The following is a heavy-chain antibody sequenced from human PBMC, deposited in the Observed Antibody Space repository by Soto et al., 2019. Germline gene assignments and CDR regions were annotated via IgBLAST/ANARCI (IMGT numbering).Heavy chain of an antibody. CDR1: GGTFSSYA. J-gene: IGHJ6*02. V-gene: IGHV1-69*13. D-gene: IGHD2-21*02. CDR3: NGGYSGYYYGMDV. CDR2: IIPIFGTA. Sequence: ASVKVSCKASGGTFSSYAISWVRQAPGQGLEWMGGIIPIFGTANYAQKFQGRVTITADESTSTAYMELSSLRSEDTAVYYCNGGYSGYYYGMDVWGQGTTVTVSS.